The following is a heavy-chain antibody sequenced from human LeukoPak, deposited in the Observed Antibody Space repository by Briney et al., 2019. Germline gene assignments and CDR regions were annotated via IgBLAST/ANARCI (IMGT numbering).Heavy chain of an antibody. CDR3: ARATFIAAAGLTLDY. V-gene: IGHV4-4*07. CDR1: GGSISSYY. Sequence: SETLSLTCTVSGGSISSYYWSWIRQPAGKGLEWIGRIYTSGSTNYNPSLKSRVTMSVDTSKNQFSLKLSSVTAADTAVYYCARATFIAAAGLTLDYWGQGTLVTVSS. J-gene: IGHJ4*02. CDR2: IYTSGST. D-gene: IGHD6-13*01.